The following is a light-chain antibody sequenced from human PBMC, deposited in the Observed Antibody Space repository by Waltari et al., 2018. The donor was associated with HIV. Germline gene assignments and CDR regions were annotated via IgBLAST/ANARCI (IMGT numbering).Light chain of an antibody. CDR1: ILARKY. V-gene: IGLV3-25*03. CDR3: QGIDSSGRKV. Sequence: SHELTQPPLVSVSPGQTATNSCSGDILARKYAYWFQQKPGQAPVWLIYKDNERPTAITERISGSGAGATVTLTITGGRAEDEADYYCQGIDSSGRKVFGGGTRLTVL. J-gene: IGLJ2*01. CDR2: KDN.